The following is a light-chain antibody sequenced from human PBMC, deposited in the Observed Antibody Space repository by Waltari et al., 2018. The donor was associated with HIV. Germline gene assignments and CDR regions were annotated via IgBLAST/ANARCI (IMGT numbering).Light chain of an antibody. CDR2: NVS. J-gene: IGLJ2*01. V-gene: IGLV2-14*03. CDR1: SGDVGGYNF. Sequence: SALTQPASVSGSPGQSITISCSGTSGDVGGYNFVSWYQKHPGKAPKLIIDNVSSRPSGCSIRFSGSRSANTASLTISGLQVEDEADYFCSSYTSSGPRYVLFGGGTRLTVL. CDR3: SSYTSSGPRYVL.